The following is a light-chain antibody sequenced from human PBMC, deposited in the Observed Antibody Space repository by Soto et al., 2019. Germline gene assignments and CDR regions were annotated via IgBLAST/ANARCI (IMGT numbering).Light chain of an antibody. CDR1: SGSIASNY. V-gene: IGLV6-57*03. CDR3: QSYDSSNQV. J-gene: IGLJ3*02. Sequence: NFMLTQPHSVSEFPGKTVTISCTRSSGSIASNYVQWYQQRPGSAPTTVIYEDNQRPSGVPDRFSGSIDSSSNSASLTISGLKTEDEADYYYQSYDSSNQVFGGGTKLTVL. CDR2: EDN.